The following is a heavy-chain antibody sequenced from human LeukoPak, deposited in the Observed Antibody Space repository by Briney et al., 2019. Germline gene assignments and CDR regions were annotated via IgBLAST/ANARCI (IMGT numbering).Heavy chain of an antibody. V-gene: IGHV3-30-3*01. CDR2: ISYDGSNK. CDR3: ARCVEYSSSSYYMDV. CDR1: GFTFSSYA. Sequence: GGPLRLSCAASGFTFSSYAMHWVRQAPGKGLEWVAVISYDGSNKYYADSVKGRFTISRDNSKNTLYLQMNSLRAEDTAVYYCARCVEYSSSSYYMDVWGKGTTVTVSS. D-gene: IGHD6-6*01. J-gene: IGHJ6*03.